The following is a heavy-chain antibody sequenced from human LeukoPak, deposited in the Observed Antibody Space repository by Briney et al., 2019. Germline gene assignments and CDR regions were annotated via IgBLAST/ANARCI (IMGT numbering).Heavy chain of an antibody. D-gene: IGHD3-3*01. CDR2: ISSSGST. CDR3: ATYSNDFWSGQHFFDF. Sequence: SETLSLTCTVSGASMSTNFWSWIRQPPGKGLEWIGYISSSGSTNFNPSLKSRVTISVDTSKNQFSLRLNSVTAADTAVFYCATYSNDFWSGQHFFDFWGQGILVTVSS. CDR1: GASMSTNF. J-gene: IGHJ4*02. V-gene: IGHV4-59*01.